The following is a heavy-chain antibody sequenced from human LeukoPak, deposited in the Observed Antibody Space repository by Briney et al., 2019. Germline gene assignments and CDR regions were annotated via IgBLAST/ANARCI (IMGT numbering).Heavy chain of an antibody. V-gene: IGHV3-30*03. J-gene: IGHJ4*02. CDR3: ARSYDFWSGYDY. Sequence: GGSLRLSCAASGFTFSTYSMNWVRQAPGKGLEWVAVISYDGSNKYYADSVKGRFTISRDNSKNTLYLQMNSLRAEDTAVYYCARSYDFWSGYDYWGQGTLVTVSS. D-gene: IGHD3-3*01. CDR2: ISYDGSNK. CDR1: GFTFSTYS.